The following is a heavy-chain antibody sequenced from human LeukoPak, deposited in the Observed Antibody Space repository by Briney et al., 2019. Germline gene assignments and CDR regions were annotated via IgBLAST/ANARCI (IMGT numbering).Heavy chain of an antibody. D-gene: IGHD1-14*01. CDR1: GGTFSSYA. Sequence: PVNLSCKASGGTFSSYAISWVRQAPGQGLEWMGRIIPILGIANYAQKFQGRVAITADKSTSTAYMELSSLRSEDTAVYYCARADGGRIDNLYRGTRITVSS. J-gene: IGHJ4*02. CDR3: ARADGGRIDN. V-gene: IGHV1-69*04. CDR2: IIPILGIA.